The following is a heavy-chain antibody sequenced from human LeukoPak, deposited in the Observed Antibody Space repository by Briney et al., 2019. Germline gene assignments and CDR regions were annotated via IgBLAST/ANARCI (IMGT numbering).Heavy chain of an antibody. J-gene: IGHJ4*02. D-gene: IGHD5-18*01. Sequence: ASVKVSCKASGYTFTGYYMHWVRQAPGQGLEWMGWISAYNGNTNYAQKLQGRVTMTTDTSTSTAYMELRSLRSDDTAVYYCARGRIQLWFADDWGQGTLVTVSS. CDR2: ISAYNGNT. CDR3: ARGRIQLWFADD. CDR1: GYTFTGYY. V-gene: IGHV1-18*04.